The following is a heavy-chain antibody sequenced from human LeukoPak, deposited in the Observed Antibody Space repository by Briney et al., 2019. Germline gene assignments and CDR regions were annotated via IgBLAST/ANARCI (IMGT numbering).Heavy chain of an antibody. Sequence: PGGSLRLSCAASGFTFSSYGMHWVRQAPGKGLEWVAVIWYDGSNKYYADSVKGRFTISRDNSKNTLYLQMNSLRAEDTAVYYSAKDRYSGSYYFDYWGQGTLVTVSS. CDR2: IWYDGSNK. V-gene: IGHV3-33*06. CDR1: GFTFSSYG. CDR3: AKDRYSGSYYFDY. D-gene: IGHD1-26*01. J-gene: IGHJ4*02.